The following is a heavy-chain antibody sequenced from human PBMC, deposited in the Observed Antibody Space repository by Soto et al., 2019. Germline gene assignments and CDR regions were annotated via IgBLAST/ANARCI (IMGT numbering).Heavy chain of an antibody. V-gene: IGHV1-24*01. CDR2: FDPEDGET. Sequence: GASVKATCKVSGYTLTELSMHWVRQAPGKGLEWMGGFDPEDGETIYAQKFQGRVTMTEDTSTDTAYMELSSLGSEDTAVYYCATGEKTSLYYFDYWGQGTLVTVS. CDR3: ATGEKTSLYYFDY. J-gene: IGHJ4*02. CDR1: GYTLTELS.